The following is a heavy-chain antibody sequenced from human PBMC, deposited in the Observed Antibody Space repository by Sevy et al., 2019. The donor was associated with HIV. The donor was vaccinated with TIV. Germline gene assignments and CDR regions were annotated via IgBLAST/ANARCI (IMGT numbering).Heavy chain of an antibody. CDR1: GFTFSSYA. CDR2: LSGSGGST. CDR3: AKDGGALVRRGFLDY. V-gene: IGHV3-23*01. D-gene: IGHD6-13*01. Sequence: GGSLRLSCAASGFTFSSYAMSWVRQAPGKGLEWVSALSGSGGSTYYADSVKGRFTISRDNSKNTLYLQMNSLRAEDTAVYYCAKDGGALVRRGFLDYWGQGTLVTVSS. J-gene: IGHJ4*02.